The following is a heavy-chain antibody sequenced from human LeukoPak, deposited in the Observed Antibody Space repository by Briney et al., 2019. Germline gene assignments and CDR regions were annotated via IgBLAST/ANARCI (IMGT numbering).Heavy chain of an antibody. D-gene: IGHD3-22*01. CDR2: IYSGGGGT. CDR1: GFTFSSYS. CDR3: AKVGDTSGYYFHFDY. Sequence: GGSLRLSCAASGFTFSSYSMNWVRQAPGKGLEWVSTIYSGGGGTYYADSVKGRFTISRDPSKNTVYLQMNSLRGEDTAVYYCAKVGDTSGYYFHFDYWGQGTLVTVSP. V-gene: IGHV3-23*01. J-gene: IGHJ4*02.